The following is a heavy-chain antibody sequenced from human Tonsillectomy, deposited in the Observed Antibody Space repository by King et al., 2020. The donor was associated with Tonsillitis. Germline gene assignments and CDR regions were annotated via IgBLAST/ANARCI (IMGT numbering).Heavy chain of an antibody. Sequence: VQLQQWGAGLLKPSETLSLPCAVYGGSFSGYYWSWIRQPPGKGLEWIGEINHSGSTNYNPSLKSRVTISVDTSKNQFSLKLSSVTAADTAVYYCARRKGGSTPYYYYYYMDVWGKGTTVTVSS. D-gene: IGHD1-26*01. CDR1: GGSFSGYY. J-gene: IGHJ6*03. CDR2: INHSGST. CDR3: ARRKGGSTPYYYYYYMDV. V-gene: IGHV4-34*01.